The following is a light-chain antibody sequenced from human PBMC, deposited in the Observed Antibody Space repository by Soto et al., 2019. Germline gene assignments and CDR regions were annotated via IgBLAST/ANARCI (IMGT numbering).Light chain of an antibody. J-gene: IGKJ5*01. CDR1: QSVSSN. CDR2: HAS. Sequence: ETVMTQSPATLSVSPGERATLSFRASQSVSSNLAWYQQKPFQAPRLLIYHASTRATGIPARFSGSGSGTEFTLTISSLQSEDFAVYYCQQYNNWPPITFGQGTRLEIK. V-gene: IGKV3-15*01. CDR3: QQYNNWPPIT.